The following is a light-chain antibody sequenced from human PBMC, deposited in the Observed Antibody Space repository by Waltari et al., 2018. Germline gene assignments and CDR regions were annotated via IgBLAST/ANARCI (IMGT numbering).Light chain of an antibody. CDR3: QLYGSSRT. J-gene: IGKJ1*01. Sequence: EIVLTQFPGTLSLCSGERAKLTCMAIQSSSSNFLACYQLTLGQAPRLLIYGASSRATGIPDRFTGSGFCTDFTLTISGLEPEDFARYYCQLYGSSRTFGQGTKVDIK. CDR1: QSSSSNF. CDR2: GAS. V-gene: IGKV3-20*01.